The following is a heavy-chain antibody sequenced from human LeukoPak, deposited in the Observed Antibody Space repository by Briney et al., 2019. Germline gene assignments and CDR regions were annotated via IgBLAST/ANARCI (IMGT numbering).Heavy chain of an antibody. CDR1: GGSFSGYY. CDR3: ARDHRLYDYVWGSQINWFDP. V-gene: IGHV4-34*01. J-gene: IGHJ5*02. D-gene: IGHD3-16*01. CDR2: INHSGST. Sequence: SETLSLTCAVYGGSFSGYYWSWTRQPPGKGLEWIGEINHSGSTNYNPSLKSRVTISVDTSKNQFSLKLGSATAADTAVYYCARDHRLYDYVWGSQINWFDPWGQGTLVTVSS.